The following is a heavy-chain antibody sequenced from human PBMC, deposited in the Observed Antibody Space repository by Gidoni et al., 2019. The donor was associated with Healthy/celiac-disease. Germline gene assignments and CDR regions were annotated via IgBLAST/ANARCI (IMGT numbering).Heavy chain of an antibody. V-gene: IGHV1-2*02. CDR3: ARGGSGSGLYNWFDP. Sequence: QVGLVQSGAEVKKPGASVKVSCKASGATFTGYYMHWVRQAPGPGLEWMGWINPTSGGTNYAQKFQGRVTMTRDTSISTAYMELSRLRSDDTAVYYCARGGSGSGLYNWFDPWGQGTLVTVSS. CDR1: GATFTGYY. J-gene: IGHJ5*02. CDR2: INPTSGGT. D-gene: IGHD3-10*01.